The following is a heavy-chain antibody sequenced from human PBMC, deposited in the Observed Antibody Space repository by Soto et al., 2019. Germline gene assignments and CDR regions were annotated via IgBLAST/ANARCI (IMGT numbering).Heavy chain of an antibody. D-gene: IGHD5-18*01. J-gene: IGHJ6*03. CDR2: IYHSGST. V-gene: IGHV4-4*02. Sequence: SETLSLTCAVSSGSISSSNWWSWVRQPPGKGLEWIGEIYHSGSTNYNPSLKSRVTISVDKSKNQFSLKLSSVTAADTAVYYCARGSLHSYGYVYYYMDVWGKGTTVTVSS. CDR1: SGSISSSNW. CDR3: ARGSLHSYGYVYYYMDV.